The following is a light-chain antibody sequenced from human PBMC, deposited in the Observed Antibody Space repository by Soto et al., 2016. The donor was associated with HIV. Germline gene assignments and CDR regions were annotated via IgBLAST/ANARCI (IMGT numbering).Light chain of an antibody. Sequence: SSELTQDPAVSVALGQTVRITCQGDSLRKYYASWYQQKPGQAPVLVIYGKNNRPSGIPDRFSGSNSVNTASLTITGAQAEDEADYYCNSRDSSGLHLGLFGNGTKVTV. V-gene: IGLV3-19*01. CDR2: GKN. CDR1: SLRKYY. CDR3: NSRDSSGLHLGL. J-gene: IGLJ1*01.